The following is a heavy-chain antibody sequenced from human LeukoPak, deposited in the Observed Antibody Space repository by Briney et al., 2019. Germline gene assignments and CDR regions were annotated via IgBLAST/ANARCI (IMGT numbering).Heavy chain of an antibody. CDR1: GGSIGGSSYH. J-gene: IGHJ5*02. D-gene: IGHD6-13*01. CDR3: ARRTGPATEGWFAP. Sequence: PSETLSLTCTVSGGSIGGSSYHWAWIRQSPGTGLEWIGDVYHSGSNYYNPSLKSRVTISLDTSNNQFSLRLTSVTATDTAIYYCARRTGPATEGWFAPWGQGTLVTVSS. V-gene: IGHV4-39*01. CDR2: VYHSGSN.